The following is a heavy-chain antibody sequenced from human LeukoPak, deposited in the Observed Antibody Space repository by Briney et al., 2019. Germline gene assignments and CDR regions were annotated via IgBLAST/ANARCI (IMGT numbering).Heavy chain of an antibody. D-gene: IGHD6-13*01. CDR1: GYTFTDYY. CDR3: ARHRVAAPNTNYFYIMDV. V-gene: IGHV1-2*02. J-gene: IGHJ6*02. Sequence: ASVNVSCTTSGYTFTDYYIHWVRQAPGQGLEWMGWIIPNSGGTNYAQKFQGRVTMTRDTSISTAYMQLTRLTSDDTAVYYCARHRVAAPNTNYFYIMDVWGQGTTVTVSS. CDR2: IIPNSGGT.